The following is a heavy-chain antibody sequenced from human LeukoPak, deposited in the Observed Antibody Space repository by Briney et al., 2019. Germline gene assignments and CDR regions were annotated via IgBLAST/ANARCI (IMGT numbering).Heavy chain of an antibody. Sequence: GGSLRLSCAASGFTFSNAWMSWVRQAPGKGLEWVGRIKSKTDGGTTDYAAPVKGRFTISRDDSKNTLYLQMNSLKTEDTAVYYCTTAEYNWSPVDYWGQGTLVTVSS. CDR2: IKSKTDGGTT. V-gene: IGHV3-15*01. CDR3: TTAEYNWSPVDY. J-gene: IGHJ4*02. D-gene: IGHD1-20*01. CDR1: GFTFSNAW.